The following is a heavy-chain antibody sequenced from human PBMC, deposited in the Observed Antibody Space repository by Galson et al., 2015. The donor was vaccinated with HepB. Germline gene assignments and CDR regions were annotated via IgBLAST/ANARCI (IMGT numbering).Heavy chain of an antibody. J-gene: IGHJ4*02. CDR2: ISGSGGST. CDR3: AKGGVRQLVSFFDY. D-gene: IGHD6-6*01. V-gene: IGHV3-23*01. CDR1: GFTFSSYA. Sequence: SLRLSCAASGFTFSSYAMSWVRQAPGEGLEWVSAISGSGGSTYYADSVKGRFTISRDNSKNTLYLQMNSLRAEDTAVYYCAKGGVRQLVSFFDYWGQGTLVTVSS.